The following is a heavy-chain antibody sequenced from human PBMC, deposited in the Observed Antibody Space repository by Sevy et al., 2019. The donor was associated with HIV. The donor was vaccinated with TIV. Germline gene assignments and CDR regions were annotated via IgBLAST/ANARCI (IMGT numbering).Heavy chain of an antibody. CDR1: GFTFSSYA. CDR3: ARDQGLDTYYDYVWGSYRSVLSKWFDP. J-gene: IGHJ5*02. D-gene: IGHD3-16*02. V-gene: IGHV3-30-3*01. Sequence: GGSLRLSCAASGFTFSSYAMHWVRQAPGKGLEWVAVISYDGSNKYYADSVKGRFTISRDNSKNTLYLQMNSLRAEDTAVYYCARDQGLDTYYDYVWGSYRSVLSKWFDPWGQGTLVTVSS. CDR2: ISYDGSNK.